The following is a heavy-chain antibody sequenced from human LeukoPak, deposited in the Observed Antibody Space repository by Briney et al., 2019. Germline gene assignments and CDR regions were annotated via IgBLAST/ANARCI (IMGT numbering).Heavy chain of an antibody. V-gene: IGHV4-38-2*02. CDR2: IYYSGST. J-gene: IGHJ3*02. CDR3: ARDSITMIVADAFDI. Sequence: PSETLSLTCTVSGYSISSGYYWGWIRQPPGKGLEWIGSIYYSGSTYYNPSLKSRVTISVDTSKNQFSLKLSSVTAADTAVYYCARDSITMIVADAFDIWGQGTMVTVSS. D-gene: IGHD3-22*01. CDR1: GYSISSGYY.